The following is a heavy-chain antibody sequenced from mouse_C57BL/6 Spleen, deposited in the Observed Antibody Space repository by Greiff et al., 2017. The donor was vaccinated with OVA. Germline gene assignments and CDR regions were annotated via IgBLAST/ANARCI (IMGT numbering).Heavy chain of an antibody. V-gene: IGHV1-52*01. CDR2: IDPSDSET. Sequence: QVQLQQPGAELVRPGSSVKLSCKASGYTFTSYWMHWVKQRPIQGLEWIGNIDPSDSETHYNQKFKDKATLTVDKSSSTAYMQLSSLTSEDSAVYYCARDLTGTGFDYWGQGTTLTVSS. D-gene: IGHD4-1*01. CDR3: ARDLTGTGFDY. J-gene: IGHJ2*01. CDR1: GYTFTSYW.